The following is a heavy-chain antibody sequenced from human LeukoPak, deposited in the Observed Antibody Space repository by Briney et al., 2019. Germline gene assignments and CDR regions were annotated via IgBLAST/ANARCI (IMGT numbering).Heavy chain of an antibody. V-gene: IGHV3-21*01. D-gene: IGHD4-17*01. J-gene: IGHJ4*02. CDR1: GFPFSSYS. Sequence: GGSLRLSCAASGFPFSSYSMNWVRQAPGQGLEWVSSISSSSTYIYYAASVKGRFTISRDNAKNSLCLQMNRLRAEDTAVYYCAGGSRTDYGIFFWGQGTLVTVSS. CDR3: AGGSRTDYGIFF. CDR2: ISSSSTYI.